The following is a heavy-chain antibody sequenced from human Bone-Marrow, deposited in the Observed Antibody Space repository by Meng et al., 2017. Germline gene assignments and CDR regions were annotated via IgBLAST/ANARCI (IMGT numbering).Heavy chain of an antibody. CDR2: IYHDGST. D-gene: IGHD3-3*01. CDR1: GASIGSSHW. CDR3: ARAAYDIWSGYAP. J-gene: IGHJ5*02. Sequence: QVQLQESGPGLVKPSGTLSLTCAGSGASIGSSHWWGWVRQPPGKGLEWIGEIYHDGSTNYTPSLKSRVTISVDKSKNQFSLKLSSVTAADTAVYYCARAAYDIWSGYAPWGQGSLVTVSS. V-gene: IGHV4-4*02.